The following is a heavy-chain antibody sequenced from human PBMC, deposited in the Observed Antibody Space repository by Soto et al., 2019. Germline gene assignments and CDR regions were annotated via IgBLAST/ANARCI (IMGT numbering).Heavy chain of an antibody. V-gene: IGHV4-4*02. CDR3: ARDLITGTPYSYYGMDV. CDR2: IYHSGST. Sequence: ATLYLTLSVSGCSISSSNWWSWVRQPPGKGLEWIGEIYHSGSTNYNPSLKSRVTISVDKSKNQFSLKLSSVTAADTAVYYCARDLITGTPYSYYGMDVWGQGTTV. J-gene: IGHJ6*02. CDR1: GCSISSSNW. D-gene: IGHD1-7*01.